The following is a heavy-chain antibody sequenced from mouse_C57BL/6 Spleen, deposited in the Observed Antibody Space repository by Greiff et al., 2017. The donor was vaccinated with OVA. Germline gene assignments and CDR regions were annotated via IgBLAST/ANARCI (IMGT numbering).Heavy chain of an antibody. J-gene: IGHJ2*01. CDR2: INPGSGGT. CDR3: ARGGSGGFDY. V-gene: IGHV1-54*01. Sequence: VKLMESGAELVRPGTSVKVSCKASGYAFTNYLIEWVKQRPGQGLEWIGVINPGSGGTNYNEKFKGKATLTADKSSSTAYMQLSSLTSEDSAVYFCARGGSGGFDYWGQGTTLTVSS. CDR1: GYAFTNYL.